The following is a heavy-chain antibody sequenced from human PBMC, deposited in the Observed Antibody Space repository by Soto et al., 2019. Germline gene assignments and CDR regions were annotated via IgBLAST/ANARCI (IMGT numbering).Heavy chain of an antibody. CDR3: ARVPLFSYSGGSCYSDY. CDR2: INTDGSGT. CDR1: GFIFDSDW. Sequence: PGGSLRLSCAASGFIFDSDWMHWVRQAPGQGLVWVSRINTDGSGTSYADSVKGRFTISRDNAKNMVYLQMNSLRAEDTAVYYCARVPLFSYSGGSCYSDYWGQGTLVTVSS. V-gene: IGHV3-74*01. D-gene: IGHD2-15*01. J-gene: IGHJ4*02.